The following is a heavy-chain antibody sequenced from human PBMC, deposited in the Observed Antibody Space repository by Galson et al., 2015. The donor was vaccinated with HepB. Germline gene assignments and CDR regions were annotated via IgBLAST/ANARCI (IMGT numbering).Heavy chain of an antibody. Sequence: SLRLSCAASGFTFSSYWMHWVRQAPGKGLVWVSRINSDGSSTSYADSVKGRFTISRDNAKNTLYLQMNSLRAEGTAVYYCAREASSGWYPRFDYWGQGTLVTVSS. J-gene: IGHJ4*02. V-gene: IGHV3-74*01. CDR2: INSDGSST. CDR3: AREASSGWYPRFDY. D-gene: IGHD6-19*01. CDR1: GFTFSSYW.